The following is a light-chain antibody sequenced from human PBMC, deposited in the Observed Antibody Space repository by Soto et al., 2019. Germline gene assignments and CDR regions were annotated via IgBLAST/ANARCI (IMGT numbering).Light chain of an antibody. CDR3: QQYDSYSWT. J-gene: IGKJ1*01. Sequence: DTQMTQSPSTLSGSIGDRVTITCRASRSISNWVAWYQQKPGKAPKLLISDASDLERGVPSRFSGTGSGTEFTLTISGLQPDDFANYYCQQYDSYSWTFGQGTKVAIK. V-gene: IGKV1-5*01. CDR2: DAS. CDR1: RSISNW.